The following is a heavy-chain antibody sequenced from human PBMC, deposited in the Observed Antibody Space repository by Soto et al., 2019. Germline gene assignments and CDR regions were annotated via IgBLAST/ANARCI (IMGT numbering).Heavy chain of an antibody. Sequence: QVQLVESGGGVVQPGRSLRLSCAASGFTFRSYAMHWVRQAPGKGLECVAVISYDGSNKFYRDYVKGRFTISRDNSKNTLYLQINSLRYEDTAVYYCARGDREDIAVVVVVRPGEYGVDVWGQGTTVTVSS. J-gene: IGHJ6*02. CDR2: ISYDGSNK. D-gene: IGHD2-15*01. CDR1: GFTFRSYA. V-gene: IGHV3-30-3*01. CDR3: ARGDREDIAVVVVVRPGEYGVDV.